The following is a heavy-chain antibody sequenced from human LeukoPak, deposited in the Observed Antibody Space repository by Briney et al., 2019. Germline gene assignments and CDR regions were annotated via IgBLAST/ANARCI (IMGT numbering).Heavy chain of an antibody. Sequence: PGGSLRLSCAASGFTFSGYEMNWVRQAPGKGLEWVSYISSSGSTIYYADSVKGRFTISRDNVKNSLYLQMNSLRAEDTAVYYCTREERGYIPAFWGQGTLVTVSS. CDR1: GFTFSGYE. J-gene: IGHJ4*02. CDR3: TREERGYIPAF. V-gene: IGHV3-48*03. D-gene: IGHD3-16*02. CDR2: ISSSGSTI.